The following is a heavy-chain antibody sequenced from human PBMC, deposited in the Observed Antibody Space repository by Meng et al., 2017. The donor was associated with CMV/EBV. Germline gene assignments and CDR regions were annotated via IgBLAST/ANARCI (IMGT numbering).Heavy chain of an antibody. D-gene: IGHD3-3*01. Sequence: GGSLRLSCAASGFTFSDYCMSWIRQAPGKGLEWVSYISSSGSTIYYADSVKGRFTISRDNAKNSLYLQMNSLRAEDTAVYYCARDYDLWSGFLDYWGQGTLVTVSS. CDR3: ARDYDLWSGFLDY. CDR1: GFTFSDYC. J-gene: IGHJ4*02. CDR2: ISSSGSTI. V-gene: IGHV3-11*01.